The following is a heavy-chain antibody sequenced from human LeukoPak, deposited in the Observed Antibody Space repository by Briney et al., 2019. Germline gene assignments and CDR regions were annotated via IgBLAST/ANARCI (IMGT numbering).Heavy chain of an antibody. V-gene: IGHV1-2*06. CDR1: GYTFTGYY. CDR2: INPNSGGT. CDR3: AREVGAAAGTPFFDY. D-gene: IGHD6-13*01. J-gene: IGHJ4*02. Sequence: ASVKVSCKASGYTFTGYYMHWVRQAPGQGPEWMGRINPNSGGTNYAQKFQGRVTMTRDTSISTAYMELSRLRSDDTAVYYCAREVGAAAGTPFFDYWGQGTLVTVSS.